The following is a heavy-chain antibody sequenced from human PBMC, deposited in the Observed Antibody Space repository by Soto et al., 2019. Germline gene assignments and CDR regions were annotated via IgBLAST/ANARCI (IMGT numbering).Heavy chain of an antibody. CDR3: AKAGSHWLDP. CDR1: GASVTSDTSY. CDR2: ISYSGST. D-gene: IGHD3-10*01. Sequence: PSETLSLTCTVSGASVTSDTSYWSWIRQPPGKGLEWIGYISYSGSTKYNTSLQSRVSISADTSKNQFSLNLYSVTAADTALYYSAKAGSHWLDPWGQGALVPVSS. V-gene: IGHV4-61*01. J-gene: IGHJ5*02.